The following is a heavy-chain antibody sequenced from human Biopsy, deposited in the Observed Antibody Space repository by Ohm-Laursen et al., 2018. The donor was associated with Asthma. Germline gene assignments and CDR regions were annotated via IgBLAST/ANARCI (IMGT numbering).Heavy chain of an antibody. J-gene: IGHJ6*02. Sequence: SVKVSCNPSGYTFNSAGITWVRQAPGQGLEWMGWISVYNGNTKVAQKLQDRVTMITDTSTGTAYMELRSLRSDDTAVYFCARAVDYSHYYGIDVWGQGTTVTVS. D-gene: IGHD3-10*01. V-gene: IGHV1-18*01. CDR1: GYTFNSAG. CDR3: ARAVDYSHYYGIDV. CDR2: ISVYNGNT.